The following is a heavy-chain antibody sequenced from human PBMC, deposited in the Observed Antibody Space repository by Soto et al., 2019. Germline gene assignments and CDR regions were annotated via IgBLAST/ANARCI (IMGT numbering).Heavy chain of an antibody. V-gene: IGHV3-53*01. J-gene: IGHJ6*02. CDR1: GFTVSSNY. Sequence: GGSLRLSCAASGFTVSSNYMSWAGKAPGKGLAWVSVIYKGGSTYYADSVKGRFTISRDNSKNTLYLQMDSLRAEDTSVYYCASPSAMVTWGGMDVWGQGTTVTVSS. D-gene: IGHD5-18*01. CDR2: IYKGGST. CDR3: ASPSAMVTWGGMDV.